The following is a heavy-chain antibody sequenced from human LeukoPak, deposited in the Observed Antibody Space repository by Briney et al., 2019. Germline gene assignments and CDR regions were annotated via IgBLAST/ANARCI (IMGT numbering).Heavy chain of an antibody. CDR2: IIPIFGTA. CDR3: ARVRGVGATFDY. V-gene: IGHV1-69*06. CDR1: EYTFTDYY. D-gene: IGHD1-26*01. J-gene: IGHJ4*02. Sequence: SVKVSCKSSEYTFTDYYIHWVRQAPGQGLEWMGGIIPIFGTANYAQKFQGRVTITADKSTSTAYMELSSLRSEDTAVYYCARVRGVGATFDYWGQGTLVTVSS.